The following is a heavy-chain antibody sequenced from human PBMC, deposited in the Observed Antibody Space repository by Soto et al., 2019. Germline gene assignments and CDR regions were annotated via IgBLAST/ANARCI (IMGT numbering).Heavy chain of an antibody. CDR3: ARDQYYYGSGSYFPSADYYGMDV. CDR2: IIPIFGTA. V-gene: IGHV1-69*13. J-gene: IGHJ6*02. D-gene: IGHD3-10*01. CDR1: GGTFSSYA. Sequence: SVKVSCKASGGTFSSYAISWVRQAPGQGLEWMGVIIPIFGTANYAQKFQGRVTITADESTSTAYMELSSLRSEDTAVYYCARDQYYYGSGSYFPSADYYGMDVWGQGTTVTVSS.